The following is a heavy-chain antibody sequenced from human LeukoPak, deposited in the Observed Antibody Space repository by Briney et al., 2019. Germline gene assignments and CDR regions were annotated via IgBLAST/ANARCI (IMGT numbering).Heavy chain of an antibody. V-gene: IGHV3-30*02. CDR3: AKVITYDSSGYYRHPDY. CDR1: GFTLSSYG. CDR2: IRYDGSNK. J-gene: IGHJ4*02. Sequence: GGSLRLSCAASGFTLSSYGMHWVRQAPGKGLEWVAFIRYDGSNKYYADSVKGRFTISRDNSKNTLYLQMNSLRAEDTAAYYCAKVITYDSSGYYRHPDYWGQGTLVIVSS. D-gene: IGHD3-22*01.